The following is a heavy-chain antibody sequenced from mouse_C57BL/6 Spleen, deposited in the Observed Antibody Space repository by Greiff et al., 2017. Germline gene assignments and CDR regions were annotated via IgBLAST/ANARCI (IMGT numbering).Heavy chain of an antibody. CDR2: IWSGGST. J-gene: IGHJ4*01. V-gene: IGHV2-2*01. Sequence: VMLVESGPGLVQPSQSLSITCTVSGFSLTSYGVHWVRQSPGKGLEWLGVIWSGGSTDYNAAFISRLSISKDNSKSQVFFKMNSLQADDTAIYYCARHYGSSLYYAMDYWGQGTSVTVSS. CDR1: GFSLTSYG. CDR3: ARHYGSSLYYAMDY. D-gene: IGHD1-1*01.